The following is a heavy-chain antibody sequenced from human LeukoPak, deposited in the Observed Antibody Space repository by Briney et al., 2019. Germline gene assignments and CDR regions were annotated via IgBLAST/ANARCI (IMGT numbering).Heavy chain of an antibody. V-gene: IGHV3-23*05. Sequence: GGSLRLSCEASGFTFSAYAMTWVRQAPGKGLEWVSSIGSDNKPHYSESVKGRFAISRDNSKNTLYLQMSSLRAEDTAVYYCVKPPYYYDSSGYFMMRAFDIWGQGTMVTVSS. CDR3: VKPPYYYDSSGYFMMRAFDI. CDR2: IGSDNKP. D-gene: IGHD3-22*01. CDR1: GFTFSAYA. J-gene: IGHJ3*02.